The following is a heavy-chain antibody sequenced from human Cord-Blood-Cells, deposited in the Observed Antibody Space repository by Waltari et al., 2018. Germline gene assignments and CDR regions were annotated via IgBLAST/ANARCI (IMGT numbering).Heavy chain of an antibody. V-gene: IGHV3-21*01. CDR1: GFTFSSYS. CDR3: ARSVVGARDAFDI. Sequence: EVQLVESGGGLVKPGGSLRLSCAASGFTFSSYSMNWVRQAPGKGLEWVSSISSRSSYIYYADSVKGRFTISRDNAKNSLYLQMNSLRAEDTAVYYCARSVVGARDAFDIWGQGTMVTVSS. J-gene: IGHJ3*02. CDR2: ISSRSSYI. D-gene: IGHD1-26*01.